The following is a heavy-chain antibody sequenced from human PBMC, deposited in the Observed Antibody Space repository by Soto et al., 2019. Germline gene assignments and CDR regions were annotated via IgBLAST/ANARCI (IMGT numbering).Heavy chain of an antibody. CDR3: ARRYCISTSCHYYGMDV. CDR1: GGSINSGGYY. D-gene: IGHD2-2*01. J-gene: IGHJ6*02. V-gene: IGHV4-31*03. CDR2: IYYSEST. Sequence: SETLSLTCTVSGGSINSGGYYWSWIRQHPGKGLEWIGYIYYSESTYSNPSLKSRVTISADTSKNQFSLRLSSVTAADTAVYYCARRYCISTSCHYYGMDVWGQGTTVTVSS.